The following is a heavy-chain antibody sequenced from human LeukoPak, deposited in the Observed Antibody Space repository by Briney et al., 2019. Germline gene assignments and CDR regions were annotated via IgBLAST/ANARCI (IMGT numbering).Heavy chain of an antibody. CDR1: GYTFTSYG. V-gene: IGHV1-18*01. CDR3: ARDLNGYSYGYDAFDI. J-gene: IGHJ3*02. CDR2: ISAYNGNT. D-gene: IGHD5-18*01. Sequence: ASVKVSCKASGYTFTSYGISWVRQAPGQGLEWMGWISAYNGNTNYAQKLQGRVTMTTDTSTSTAYMELRSLRSDDTAVYYCARDLNGYSYGYDAFDIWGQGTMVTVSS.